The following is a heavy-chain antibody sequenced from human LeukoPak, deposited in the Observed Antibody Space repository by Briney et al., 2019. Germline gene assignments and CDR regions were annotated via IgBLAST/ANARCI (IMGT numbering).Heavy chain of an antibody. CDR1: GGSFSGYY. CDR3: ARGGMITPRTIVILHWFDP. Sequence: SETLSLTCAVYGGSFSGYYWSWIRQPPGKGLEWIGEINHSGSTNYNPSLKSRVTISVDTSKNQFSLRLSSVTAVDTAVYYCARGGMITPRTIVILHWFDPWGQGTLVTVSS. V-gene: IGHV4-34*01. J-gene: IGHJ5*02. D-gene: IGHD2-2*01. CDR2: INHSGST.